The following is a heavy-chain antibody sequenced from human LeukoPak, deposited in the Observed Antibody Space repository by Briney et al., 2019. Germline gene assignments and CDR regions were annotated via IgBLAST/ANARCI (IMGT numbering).Heavy chain of an antibody. Sequence: PSEILSLTCAVSGGSISSDSYYWGWIRQPPGKGLEWIGSIYSGGTTYYNPSLKSRVTISVDTSKNQFSLKLTSVTAADAAAYYCARHSRNCSGGYCYLYYWGQGTLVTVSS. CDR2: IYSGGTT. CDR1: GGSISSDSYY. D-gene: IGHD2-15*01. V-gene: IGHV4-39*01. CDR3: ARHSRNCSGGYCYLYY. J-gene: IGHJ4*02.